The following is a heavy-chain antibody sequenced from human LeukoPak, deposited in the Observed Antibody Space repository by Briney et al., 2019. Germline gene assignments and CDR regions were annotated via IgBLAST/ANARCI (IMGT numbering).Heavy chain of an antibody. D-gene: IGHD6-13*01. V-gene: IGHV3-13*05. CDR1: GFTFSSYD. CDR3: ARGIAAAGLYYFDY. J-gene: IGHJ4*02. CDR2: IGTAGDP. Sequence: PGGSLRLSCAASGFTFSSYDMHWVRQATGKGLERVSAIGTAGDPYYPGSVKGRFTISRENAKNSLYLQMNSLRAGDTAVYYCARGIAAAGLYYFDYWGQGTLVTVSS.